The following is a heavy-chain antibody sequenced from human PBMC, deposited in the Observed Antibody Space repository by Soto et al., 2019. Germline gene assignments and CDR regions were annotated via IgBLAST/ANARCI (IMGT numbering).Heavy chain of an antibody. Sequence: QVQLQESGPGLVKPSDTLSLTCAVSGYSISSSNWWGWIRQPPGKGLEWIGYIYYSGTTYYNPYLKRRGTMSVDTSKNQFSLKLNSVTAVDTAVYYCARREIQGPMDYWGQGTLVTVSS. CDR3: ARREIQGPMDY. CDR1: GYSISSSNW. J-gene: IGHJ4*02. V-gene: IGHV4-28*01. D-gene: IGHD1-26*01. CDR2: IYYSGTT.